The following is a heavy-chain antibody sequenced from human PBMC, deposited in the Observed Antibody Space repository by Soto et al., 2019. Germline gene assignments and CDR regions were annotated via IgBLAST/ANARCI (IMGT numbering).Heavy chain of an antibody. CDR1: GYTFTSYD. CDR3: ASDFWGSQPDDAFDI. D-gene: IGHD3-3*01. V-gene: IGHV1-8*01. CDR2: MSPNSGNT. J-gene: IGHJ3*02. Sequence: ASVKVSCKASGYTFTSYDINWVRQATGQGLEWMGWMSPNSGNTGSAQKFQGRVTMTRNTSISTAYMELSSLRSEDTAVYYCASDFWGSQPDDAFDIWGQGTMVTVSS.